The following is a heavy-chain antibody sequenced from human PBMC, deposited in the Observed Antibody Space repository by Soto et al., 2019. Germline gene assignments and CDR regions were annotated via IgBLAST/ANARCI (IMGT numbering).Heavy chain of an antibody. J-gene: IGHJ4*02. CDR1: VVSISSYY. D-gene: IGHD2-8*01. V-gene: IGHV4-59*01. CDR2: IYYSGSH. CDR3: ARDHRQGVFDY. Sequence: PSETLSLTCTVSVVSISSYYWSWIRQPPGKGREWIGYIYYSGSHNYTPFLKSRVTISVDTSKNQFSLKLSSVTAADTAVYYCARDHRQGVFDYWGQGTLVTVSS.